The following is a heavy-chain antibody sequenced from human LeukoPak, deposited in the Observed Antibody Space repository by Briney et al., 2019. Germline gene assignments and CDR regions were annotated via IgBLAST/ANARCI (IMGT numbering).Heavy chain of an antibody. V-gene: IGHV4-59*08. Sequence: PSETLSLICTVSGGSISSYSWSRIRQPPGKGLEWIGYIYDTGSTNYNPSLKSRVTTSVDTSKNQFSLRLSSVTAADMAVYYCARGGWYTWFDPWGQGTLVTVSA. J-gene: IGHJ5*02. CDR3: ARGGWYTWFDP. CDR2: IYDTGST. D-gene: IGHD6-19*01. CDR1: GGSISSYS.